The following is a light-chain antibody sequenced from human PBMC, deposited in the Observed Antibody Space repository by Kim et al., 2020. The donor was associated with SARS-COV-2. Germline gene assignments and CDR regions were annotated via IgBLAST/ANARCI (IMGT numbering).Light chain of an antibody. CDR1: SGHSSYA. CDR2: LNSDGSH. V-gene: IGLV4-69*01. J-gene: IGLJ1*01. CDR3: QTWGTGIGV. Sequence: SVKLTCTLSSGHSSYAIAWHQQQPEKGPRYLMKLNSDGSHSKGDGIPDRFSGSSSGAERYLTISSLQSEDEADYYCQTWGTGIGVFGTGTKVTVL.